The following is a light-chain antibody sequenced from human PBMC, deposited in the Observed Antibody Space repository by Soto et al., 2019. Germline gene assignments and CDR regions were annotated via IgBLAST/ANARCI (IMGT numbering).Light chain of an antibody. CDR2: GAS. Sequence: EIVMTQSPATLSVSPGERATLSCRASQSVSSNLAWYQQTPGQAPRLLIYGASTRATGIPARFSGSGSGTEFTLTISSLQSEDFAVYYCQQYNNWPPWTFGQGTKVESK. CDR1: QSVSSN. J-gene: IGKJ1*01. CDR3: QQYNNWPPWT. V-gene: IGKV3-15*01.